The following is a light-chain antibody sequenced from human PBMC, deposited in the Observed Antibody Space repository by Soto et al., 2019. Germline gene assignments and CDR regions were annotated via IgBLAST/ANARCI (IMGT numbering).Light chain of an antibody. Sequence: EIVITQSPVTLSLSPGERATLSCRASESVSSNLAWYQQKPGQAPRLLMYYASTRATGIPARFSGSGSGTEFTLTISSLQSEDFAVYYCQQYNNWPPGRTFGQGAKVEIK. CDR3: QQYNNWPPGRT. J-gene: IGKJ1*01. CDR1: ESVSSN. V-gene: IGKV3-15*01. CDR2: YAS.